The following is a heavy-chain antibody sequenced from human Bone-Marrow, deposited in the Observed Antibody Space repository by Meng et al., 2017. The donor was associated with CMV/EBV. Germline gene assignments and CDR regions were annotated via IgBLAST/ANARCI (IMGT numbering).Heavy chain of an antibody. Sequence: SISSSSYYWGWICQPPGKGLEWIGSIYYSGSTYYNPSLKSRVTISVDTSKNQFSLKLSSVTAADTAVYYCARRQNYDFWSGGGWFDPWGQGTLVTVSS. CDR1: SISSSSYY. D-gene: IGHD3-3*01. V-gene: IGHV4-39*01. CDR2: IYYSGST. CDR3: ARRQNYDFWSGGGWFDP. J-gene: IGHJ5*02.